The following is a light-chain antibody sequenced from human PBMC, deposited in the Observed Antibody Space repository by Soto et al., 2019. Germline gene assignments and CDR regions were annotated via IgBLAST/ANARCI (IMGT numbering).Light chain of an antibody. Sequence: MVMTQSPATLSLAPGERVTFSCRASQGVSRKLSWYQHKPGQAPRLLISCASTWATGIPARFSGSGSGTEFTLTISSLKSEDCAIYYCQQYHKWPITFGGVTKVDIK. CDR2: CAS. CDR1: QGVSRK. J-gene: IGKJ4*01. V-gene: IGKV3-15*01. CDR3: QQYHKWPIT.